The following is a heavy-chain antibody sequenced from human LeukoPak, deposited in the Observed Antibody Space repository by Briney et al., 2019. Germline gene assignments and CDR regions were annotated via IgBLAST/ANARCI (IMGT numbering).Heavy chain of an antibody. V-gene: IGHV3-30-3*01. D-gene: IGHD6-6*01. CDR2: ISYDGSNK. CDR3: AREEIEYSSSLGY. Sequence: GGSLRLSCAASGFTFSSYAMHWVRQAPGKGLEWVAVISYDGSNKYYADSVKGRFTISRDNSKNTLYLQMNSLRAEDTAVYYCAREEIEYSSSLGYWGQGTLVTVSS. CDR1: GFTFSSYA. J-gene: IGHJ4*02.